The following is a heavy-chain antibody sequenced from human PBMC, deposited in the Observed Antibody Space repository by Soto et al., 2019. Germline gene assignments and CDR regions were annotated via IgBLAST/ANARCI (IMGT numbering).Heavy chain of an antibody. V-gene: IGHV4-30-2*01. CDR1: GDSISSGGFS. CDR2: IYHSGTS. Sequence: PSLTCAVSGDSISSGGFSWSWIRQPPGKGLEWIGYIYHSGTSFYNPSLKSRVTISVDGSKNQFSLKVNSVTAADTAVYYCARGRLVPAVNFDYWGLGTLVTVSS. CDR3: ARGRLVPAVNFDY. J-gene: IGHJ4*02. D-gene: IGHD2-2*01.